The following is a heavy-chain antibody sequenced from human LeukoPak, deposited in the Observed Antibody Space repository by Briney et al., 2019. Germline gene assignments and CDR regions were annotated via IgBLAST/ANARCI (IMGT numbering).Heavy chain of an antibody. Sequence: GGSLRLSCAASGFTFSSYVMSWVRQAPGKGLEWVSTISGNGRSTYYADSVKGRFTISRDNSKNTVNLQMNSLRAEDTAIYYCAKGGPNDYWGQGTLVTVSS. CDR2: ISGNGRST. V-gene: IGHV3-23*01. D-gene: IGHD3-16*01. CDR3: AKGGPNDY. CDR1: GFTFSSYV. J-gene: IGHJ4*02.